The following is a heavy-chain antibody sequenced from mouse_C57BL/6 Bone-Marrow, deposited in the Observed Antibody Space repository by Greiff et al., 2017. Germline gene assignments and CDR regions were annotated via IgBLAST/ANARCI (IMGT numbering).Heavy chain of an antibody. CDR3: ARSVRRWWDY. CDR2: IDPSSSNT. J-gene: IGHJ2*01. CDR1: GYTFTSYW. D-gene: IGHD1-1*02. Sequence: QVQLQQPGAELVLPGASVKLSCKASGYTFTSYWMHWVKQRPGHGLEWIGEIDPSSSNTNYNEKFKGKSTLTVDKSSSTAYMQLRSLTSEDSAVYYCARSVRRWWDYWGQGTTLTVSS. V-gene: IGHV1-69*01.